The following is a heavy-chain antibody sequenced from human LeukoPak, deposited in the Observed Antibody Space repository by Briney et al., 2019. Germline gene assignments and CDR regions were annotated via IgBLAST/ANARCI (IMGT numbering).Heavy chain of an antibody. J-gene: IGHJ3*02. CDR3: ARTGEGPPNGAFDI. CDR2: ISYDGSNK. D-gene: IGHD3-16*01. CDR1: GFTFSSYA. Sequence: RGSLRLSCAASGFTFSSYAMHWVRQAPGKGLEWVAVISYDGSNKYYADSVKGRFTISRDNSKNTLYLQMNSLRAEDTAVYYCARTGEGPPNGAFDIWGQGTTVTVSS. V-gene: IGHV3-30-3*01.